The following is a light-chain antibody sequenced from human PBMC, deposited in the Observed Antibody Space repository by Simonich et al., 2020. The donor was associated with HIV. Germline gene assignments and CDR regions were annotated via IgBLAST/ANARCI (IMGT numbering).Light chain of an antibody. J-gene: IGKJ1*01. Sequence: DIQMTQSPSTLYASVGDRVTITCRASKSISSWLAWYQQKPGKAPKLLIYKASSLESGVPSRFSGSGSGTEFTLTISSLQPDDFATYYCQQYNSYVAFGQGTKVEIK. CDR3: QQYNSYVA. CDR2: KAS. V-gene: IGKV1-5*03. CDR1: KSISSW.